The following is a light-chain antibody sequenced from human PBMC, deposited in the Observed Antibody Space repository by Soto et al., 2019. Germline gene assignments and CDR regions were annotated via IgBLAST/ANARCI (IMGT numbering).Light chain of an antibody. V-gene: IGLV7-43*01. CDR3: LLYYGGQLGV. Sequence: QAVVTQEPSLTVSPGGTVTLTCATSTGAVTSGYYPNWFQQKPGQAPRALIYSTNNKYSWTPARFSGSLLGGKAALTLSGVQPEDEADYYCLLYYGGQLGVFGVGTQLTVL. CDR2: STN. J-gene: IGLJ2*01. CDR1: TGAVTSGYY.